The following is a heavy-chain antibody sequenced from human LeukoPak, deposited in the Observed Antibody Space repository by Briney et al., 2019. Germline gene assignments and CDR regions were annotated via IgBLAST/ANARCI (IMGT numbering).Heavy chain of an antibody. V-gene: IGHV3-11*01. CDR3: ARDAVVVPAFSYYYGMDV. D-gene: IGHD2-2*01. J-gene: IGHJ6*02. CDR2: ISSSGSTI. Sequence: PGGSLRLSCAASGFTFSDYYMSWIRRAPGKGLEWVSYISSSGSTIYYADSVKGRFTISRDNAKNSLYLQMNSLRAEDTAVYYCARDAVVVPAFSYYYGMDVWGQGTTVTVSS. CDR1: GFTFSDYY.